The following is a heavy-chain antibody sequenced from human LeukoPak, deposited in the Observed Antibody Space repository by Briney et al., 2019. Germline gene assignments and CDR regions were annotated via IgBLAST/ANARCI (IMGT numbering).Heavy chain of an antibody. J-gene: IGHJ6*03. Sequence: GGSLRLSCAASGFTFSNAWMSWVRQAPGKGLEWVGRIKSKTDGGTTDYAAPVKGRFTISRDDSKNTLYLQMNSLKTEDTAVYYCTTLRYSGYDYSYYYYYYYMDVWGKGTTVTVSS. V-gene: IGHV3-15*01. CDR3: TTLRYSGYDYSYYYYYYYMDV. CDR1: GFTFSNAW. D-gene: IGHD5-12*01. CDR2: IKSKTDGGTT.